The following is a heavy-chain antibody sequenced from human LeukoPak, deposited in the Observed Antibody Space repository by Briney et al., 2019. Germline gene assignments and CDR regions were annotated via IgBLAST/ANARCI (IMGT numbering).Heavy chain of an antibody. CDR2: IKQDGSEK. CDR3: ARDTGGGYSCYDC. D-gene: IGHD5-18*01. Sequence: GGSLRLSCAASGFTFSSYWMTWIRQAPGKGLEWVTNIKQDGSEKYYVDSVKGRFTISRDNAKNSLYLQMNSLRAEDTAVYYCARDTGGGYSCYDCWGQGTLVAVSS. J-gene: IGHJ4*02. V-gene: IGHV3-7*01. CDR1: GFTFSSYW.